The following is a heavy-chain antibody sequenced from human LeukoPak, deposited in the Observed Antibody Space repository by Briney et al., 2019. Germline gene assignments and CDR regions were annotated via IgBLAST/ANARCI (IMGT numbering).Heavy chain of an antibody. V-gene: IGHV1-8*01. CDR2: MNPNSGGT. CDR3: ARVEGWDYFDY. D-gene: IGHD6-19*01. J-gene: IGHJ4*02. CDR1: GYTFTSYD. Sequence: GASVKVSCKASGYTFTSYDINWVRQATGQGLEWMGWMNPNSGGTNYAQKFQGRVTITADKSTSTAYMELSSLRSEDTAVYYCARVEGWDYFDYWGQGTLVTVSS.